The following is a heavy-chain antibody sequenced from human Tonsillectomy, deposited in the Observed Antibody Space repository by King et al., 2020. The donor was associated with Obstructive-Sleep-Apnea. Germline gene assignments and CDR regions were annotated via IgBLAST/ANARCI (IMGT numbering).Heavy chain of an antibody. J-gene: IGHJ4*02. D-gene: IGHD4-17*01. CDR2: IRNKVNSYTT. CDR1: GFSFSDHY. V-gene: IGHV3-72*01. Sequence: VQLVESGGDSVQPGGSLRLSCAASGFSFSDHYMDWVRQAPGKGLEWVVRIRNKVNSYTTEYAASVKGRFTLSRDESKNSLYLQMNSLKTEDTAVYYCARVRLAYGDFADFWGQGTLVTVSS. CDR3: ARVRLAYGDFADF.